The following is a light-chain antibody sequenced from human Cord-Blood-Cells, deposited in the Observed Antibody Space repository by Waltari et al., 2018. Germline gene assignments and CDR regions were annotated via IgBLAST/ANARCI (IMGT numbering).Light chain of an antibody. CDR1: SSDVGGYNY. CDR3: SSYTSSSTYV. V-gene: IGLV2-14*01. J-gene: IGLJ1*01. CDR2: EVS. Sequence: QSALTQPASVSGSPGQSITISCTGTSSDVGGYNYVSWYQQHPGKAPKLMIYEVSKRPSGVSNPFSGSKSGNTASLTISGLQAEDEADYYCSSYTSSSTYVFGTGTKVTVL.